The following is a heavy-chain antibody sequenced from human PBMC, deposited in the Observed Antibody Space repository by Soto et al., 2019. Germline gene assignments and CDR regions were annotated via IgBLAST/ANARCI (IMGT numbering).Heavy chain of an antibody. J-gene: IGHJ3*02. CDR2: IYWDDDK. CDR1: GFSLSTSGVG. D-gene: IGHD3-9*01. V-gene: IGHV2-5*02. CDR3: AHSGYDILTGYYKGEAFDI. Sequence: QITLKESGPTLVKPTQTLTLTCTFSGFSLSTSGVGVGWIRQPPGKALEWLALIYWDDDKRYSPSLKSRLTTTNDTTKNLVVLTMTNMDPVDTATYYCAHSGYDILTGYYKGEAFDIWGQGTMVTVSS.